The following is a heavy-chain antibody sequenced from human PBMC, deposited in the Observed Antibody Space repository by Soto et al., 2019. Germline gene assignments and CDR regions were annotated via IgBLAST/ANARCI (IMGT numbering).Heavy chain of an antibody. CDR3: ARNDYDYVWESPGGDAFDI. CDR1: GGSISSGDYY. D-gene: IGHD3-16*01. V-gene: IGHV4-30-4*01. CDR2: IYSSGST. J-gene: IGHJ3*02. Sequence: PSETLSLTCTVSGGSISSGDYYWNWIRQPPGKGLEWIGFIYSSGSTYYNPSLKSRVTISVDTSKNQFSLKLTSVTAADTAVYYCARNDYDYVWESPGGDAFDIWGQGTLVTVSS.